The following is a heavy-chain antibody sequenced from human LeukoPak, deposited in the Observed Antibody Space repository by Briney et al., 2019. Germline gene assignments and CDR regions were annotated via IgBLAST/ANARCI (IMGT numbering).Heavy chain of an antibody. J-gene: IGHJ5*02. V-gene: IGHV3-73*01. CDR3: TRDSGTYNWFDP. D-gene: IGHD1-26*01. CDR1: GFPFCELA. CDR2: MDKETNLYAT. Sequence: RGCLRLFCVASGFPFCELAIHWGRQSSGEGLGWVGDMDKETNLYATALAASVKGTFPVSRGDSKNTAYLHMGSLNSEDAALYYCTRDSGTYNWFDPWGQGTLVTVSS.